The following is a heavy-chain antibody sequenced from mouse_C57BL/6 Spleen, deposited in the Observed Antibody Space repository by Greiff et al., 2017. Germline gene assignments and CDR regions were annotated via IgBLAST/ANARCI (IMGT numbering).Heavy chain of an antibody. CDR2: SRNKANDYTT. J-gene: IGHJ1*03. Sequence: EVMLVESGGGLVQSGRSLRLSCATSGFTFSDFYMEWVRQAPGKGLEWIAASRNKANDYTTEYSASVKGRFIVSRDTSQSILYLQMNALRAEDTAIYYCARDAGYDYLGAYWYFDVWGTGTTVTVSS. V-gene: IGHV7-1*01. CDR1: GFTFSDFY. CDR3: ARDAGYDYLGAYWYFDV. D-gene: IGHD2-4*01.